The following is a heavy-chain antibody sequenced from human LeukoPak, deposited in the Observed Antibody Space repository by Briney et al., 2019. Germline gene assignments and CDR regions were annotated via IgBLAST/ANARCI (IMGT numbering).Heavy chain of an antibody. J-gene: IGHJ6*02. CDR2: ISGSGGST. V-gene: IGHV3-23*01. Sequence: GGSLRLSCAASGFAFSSYAISWVRQAPGKGLEWVSSISGSGGSTYYADSVKGRFTISRDNSKNTLYLQMNSLRAEDTAVYYCAKDEAYSGRAYGMDVWGQGTTVTVSS. CDR1: GFAFSSYA. CDR3: AKDEAYSGRAYGMDV. D-gene: IGHD1-26*01.